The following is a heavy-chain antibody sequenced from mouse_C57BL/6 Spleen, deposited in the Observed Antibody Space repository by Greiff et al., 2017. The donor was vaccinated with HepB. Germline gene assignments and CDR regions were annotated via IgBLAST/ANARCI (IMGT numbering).Heavy chain of an antibody. D-gene: IGHD2-4*01. CDR2: IYPGDGDT. CDR1: GYAFSSYW. Sequence: VQLQQSGAELVKPGASVKISCKASGYAFSSYWMNWVKQRPGKGLEWIGQIYPGDGDTNYNGKFKGKATLTADKSSSTAYMQLSSLTSEDSAVYFCAIYYDYDRAFDYWGQGTTLTVSS. J-gene: IGHJ2*01. V-gene: IGHV1-80*01. CDR3: AIYYDYDRAFDY.